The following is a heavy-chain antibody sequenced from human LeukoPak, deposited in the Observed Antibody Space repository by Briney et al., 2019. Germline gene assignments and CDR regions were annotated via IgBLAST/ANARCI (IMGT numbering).Heavy chain of an antibody. J-gene: IGHJ4*02. CDR3: ARVLSSGWYNRYFDY. CDR1: GFTFSSYW. Sequence: GGSLRLSCAASGFTFSSYWMHWVRQAPGKGLVWVSRINSDGSSTSYADSVKGRFTISRDNAKNTLYLQMNSLRAEDTAVYYCARVLSSGWYNRYFDYWGQGTLVTVSS. V-gene: IGHV3-74*01. CDR2: INSDGSST. D-gene: IGHD6-19*01.